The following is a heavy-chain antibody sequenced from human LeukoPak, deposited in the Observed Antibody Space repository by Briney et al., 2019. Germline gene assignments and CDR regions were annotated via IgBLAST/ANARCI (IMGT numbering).Heavy chain of an antibody. J-gene: IGHJ4*02. CDR1: GGSISSYY. CDR2: IYYSGST. Sequence: SETLSLTCTVSGGSISSYYWSWIRQPPGKGLEWIANIYYSGSTYFNPSLKSRVTISLDTSKNQFSLKLSSVTAADTAVYYCARVNILTGYSLIDYWGQGTLVTVSS. CDR3: ARVNILTGYSLIDY. V-gene: IGHV4-59*12. D-gene: IGHD3-9*01.